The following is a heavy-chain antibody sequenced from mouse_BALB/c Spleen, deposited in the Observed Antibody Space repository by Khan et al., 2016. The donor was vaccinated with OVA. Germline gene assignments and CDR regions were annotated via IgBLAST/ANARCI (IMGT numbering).Heavy chain of an antibody. D-gene: IGHD1-1*01. CDR2: INYSGST. J-gene: IGHJ4*01. Sequence: EVQLQESGPGLVKPSQSLSLTCTVTGYSITSDYAWNWIRQFPGNKLEWMGYINYSGSTNYNPSLKSRISIIRDTSKNQFFLQLNSVTTEDTATXYCARDGSRYNYAMDYWGQGTAVTVSS. CDR1: GYSITSDYA. V-gene: IGHV3-2*02. CDR3: ARDGSRYNYAMDY.